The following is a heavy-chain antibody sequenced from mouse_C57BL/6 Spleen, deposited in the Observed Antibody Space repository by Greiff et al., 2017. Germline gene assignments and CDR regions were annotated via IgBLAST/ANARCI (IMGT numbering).Heavy chain of an antibody. V-gene: IGHV1-22*01. CDR3: ARTELGDAWFAD. CDR1: GYTFTDYN. Sequence: VQLQQSGPGLVKPGASVKMSCKASGYTFTDYNMHWVKQSHGKSLEWIGYINPNNGGTSYNQKFKGKATLTVNKSSSTAYMELRSLTSEDSAVYYCARTELGDAWFADWGQGTLVNVSA. D-gene: IGHD3-3*01. CDR2: INPNNGGT. J-gene: IGHJ3*01.